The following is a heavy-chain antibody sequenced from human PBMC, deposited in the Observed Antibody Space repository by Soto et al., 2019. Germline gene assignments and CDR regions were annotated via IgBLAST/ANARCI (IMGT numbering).Heavy chain of an antibody. J-gene: IGHJ4*02. CDR3: ARVRRVYCSGGSWYCFGY. V-gene: IGHV1-8*01. D-gene: IGHD2-15*01. CDR1: GYTFTSYD. Sequence: ASVKVSCKASGYTFTSYDINWVRQATGQGLEWMGWMNPNSGNTGYAQKFQGRVTMTRNTSISTAYMELSSLRSEDTAVYYCARVRRVYCSGGSWYCFGYWGQGTLVTVSS. CDR2: MNPNSGNT.